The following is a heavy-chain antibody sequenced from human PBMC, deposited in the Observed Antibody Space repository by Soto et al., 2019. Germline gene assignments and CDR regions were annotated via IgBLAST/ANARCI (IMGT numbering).Heavy chain of an antibody. Sequence: TLSLTCTVSGGSTSSGGYSWSWIRQHPGKGLEWIGYIYYSGSTYYNPSLKSRVTISVDTSKNQFSLKLSSVTAADTAVYYCAREQAIAARPCDYWGQGTLVTVSS. J-gene: IGHJ4*02. CDR3: AREQAIAARPCDY. CDR2: IYYSGST. D-gene: IGHD6-6*01. CDR1: GGSTSSGGYS. V-gene: IGHV4-31*03.